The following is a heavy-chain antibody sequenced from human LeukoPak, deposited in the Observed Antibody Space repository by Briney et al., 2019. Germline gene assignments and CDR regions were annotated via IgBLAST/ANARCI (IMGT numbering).Heavy chain of an antibody. V-gene: IGHV4-4*07. D-gene: IGHD1/OR15-1a*01. Sequence: PSETLSLTCTVSGGSISSYYWSWIRQPAGKGLEWIGRIYTSGSTNYNPSLKSRVTMSVDTSRNQFSPKLSSVTAADTAVYYCARDSKNWYKYYYYYGMDVWGQGTTVTVSS. CDR2: IYTSGST. CDR3: ARDSKNWYKYYYYYGMDV. J-gene: IGHJ6*02. CDR1: GGSISSYY.